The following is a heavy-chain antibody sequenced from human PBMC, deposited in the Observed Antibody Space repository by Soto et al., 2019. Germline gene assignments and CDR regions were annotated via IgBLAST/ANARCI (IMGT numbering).Heavy chain of an antibody. J-gene: IGHJ3*02. CDR2: ISSSSNNI. D-gene: IGHD3-10*01. Sequence: EVQLVESGAGPVKPGGSLRLSCAASGFTFSSYDMNWVRQAPGKGLEWVSSISSSSNNIYYADSVKGRFTISRDNANNSLYLKMNSLRSEDTDVYYCEGQRGWFGGSDSFDIWGPGKMVSVAS. CDR1: GFTFSSYD. CDR3: EGQRGWFGGSDSFDI. V-gene: IGHV3-21*01.